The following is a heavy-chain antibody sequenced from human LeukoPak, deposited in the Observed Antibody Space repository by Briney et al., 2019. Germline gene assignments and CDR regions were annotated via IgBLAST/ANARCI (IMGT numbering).Heavy chain of an antibody. Sequence: SETLSLTCTVSGGSISNYYWSLIRQPPGKGLEWIGYIYYSGRTNYNPSLKSRVTISADTSKNQFSLRLSSVTAADTAVYYCASSGGWLVFDYWGQGTLVTVSS. V-gene: IGHV4-59*08. CDR3: ASSGGWLVFDY. J-gene: IGHJ4*02. D-gene: IGHD6-19*01. CDR1: GGSISNYY. CDR2: IYYSGRT.